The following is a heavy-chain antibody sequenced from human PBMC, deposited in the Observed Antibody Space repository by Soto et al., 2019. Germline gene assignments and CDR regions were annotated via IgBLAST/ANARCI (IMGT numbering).Heavy chain of an antibody. CDR3: SVSGAHYYYTLDA. J-gene: IGHJ6*02. CDR2: IRSKANNYAT. CDR1: GFIFSASA. Sequence: GGSLRLSCAASGFIFSASAVHWVRQASGNGQERIGRIRSKANNYATGYAASVNGRFTITRADSKNTAYLQVNSLKTEYTVVYYCSVSGAHYYYTLDAWGQGTSVTVSS. V-gene: IGHV3-73*01. D-gene: IGHD3-10*01.